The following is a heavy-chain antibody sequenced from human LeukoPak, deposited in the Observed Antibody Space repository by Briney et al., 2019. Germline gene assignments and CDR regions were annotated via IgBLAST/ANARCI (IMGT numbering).Heavy chain of an antibody. CDR1: GGSFSGYY. V-gene: IGHV4-34*01. J-gene: IGHJ4*02. D-gene: IGHD3-22*01. Sequence: SETLSLTCAVYGGSFSGYYWSWIRQPPGKGLEWIGEINHSGSTNYNPSPKSRVTISVDTSKNQFSLKLSSVTAADTAVYYCAARSYDSSGYPGYYFDYWGQGTLVTVSS. CDR3: AARSYDSSGYPGYYFDY. CDR2: INHSGST.